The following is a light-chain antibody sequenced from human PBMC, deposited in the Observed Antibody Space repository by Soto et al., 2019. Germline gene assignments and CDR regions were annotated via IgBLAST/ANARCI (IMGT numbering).Light chain of an antibody. J-gene: IGKJ1*01. CDR3: QQYNNWPPWT. CDR2: GAS. CDR1: QSISTN. V-gene: IGKV3-15*01. Sequence: EIVMTQSPATRLLSQGERATLSARAGQSISTNLAWYQQKPGQAPRLLIYGASTRATGIPARFSGSGSGTEFTLTISSLQSEDFAVYYCQQYNNWPPWTFGQGTKVEIK.